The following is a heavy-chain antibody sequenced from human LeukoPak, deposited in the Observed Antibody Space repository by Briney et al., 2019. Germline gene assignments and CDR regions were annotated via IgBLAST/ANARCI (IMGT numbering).Heavy chain of an antibody. CDR3: ARDLRGLRLGPYLDY. V-gene: IGHV1-46*01. D-gene: IGHD5-12*01. Sequence: ASVKVSCKASGYTFTSYYMHWVRQAPGQGREWMGMINPSGGSTAYTQKFQGRVTMTKDTSTNTVYMELSSLRSEDTAVYYCARDLRGLRLGPYLDYWGQGTLVTVSS. CDR2: INPSGGST. J-gene: IGHJ4*02. CDR1: GYTFTSYY.